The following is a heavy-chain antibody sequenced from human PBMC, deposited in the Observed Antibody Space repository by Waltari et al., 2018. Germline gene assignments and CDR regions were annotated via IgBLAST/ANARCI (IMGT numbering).Heavy chain of an antibody. CDR1: GFTFSSYA. D-gene: IGHD3-10*01. CDR2: IYSGGST. CDR3: AKENSLWFGELDY. J-gene: IGHJ4*02. V-gene: IGHV3-23*03. Sequence: EVQLLESGGGLVQPGGSLRLSCAASGFTFSSYAMRWVRQAPGKGLEWVSVIYSGGSTYYADSVKGRFTISRDNSKNTLYLQMNSLRAEDTAVYYCAKENSLWFGELDYWGQGTLVTVSS.